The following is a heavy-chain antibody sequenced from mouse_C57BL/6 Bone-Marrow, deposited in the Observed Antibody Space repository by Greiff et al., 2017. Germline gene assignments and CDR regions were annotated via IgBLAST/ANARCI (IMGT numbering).Heavy chain of an antibody. J-gene: IGHJ3*01. CDR3: ARVYDYDGAWFAY. CDR1: GFTFSSYA. Sequence: EVMLVESGGGLVKPGGSLKLSCAASGFTFSSYAMSWVRQTPEKRLEWVATISDGGSYTYYPDNVKGRFTISRDNAKTNLYLQMSHLKSEDTAMYYCARVYDYDGAWFAYWGQGTLVTVSA. V-gene: IGHV5-4*03. CDR2: ISDGGSYT. D-gene: IGHD2-4*01.